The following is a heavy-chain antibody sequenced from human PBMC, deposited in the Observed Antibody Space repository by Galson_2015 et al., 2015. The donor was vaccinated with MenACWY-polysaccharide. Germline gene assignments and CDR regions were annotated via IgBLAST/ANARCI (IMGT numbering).Heavy chain of an antibody. CDR3: ARGAQRFFDY. J-gene: IGHJ4*02. CDR1: GGSFTNYF. CDR2: INHAGRT. V-gene: IGHV4-34*01. Sequence: ETLSLTCAVYGGSFTNYFWTWIRQSPEKGLEWIAEINHAGRTTYNPTLRSRVTVSVDPSKNQFSINLTSVTAADTAVYYCARGAQRFFDYWGQGRLVTASA.